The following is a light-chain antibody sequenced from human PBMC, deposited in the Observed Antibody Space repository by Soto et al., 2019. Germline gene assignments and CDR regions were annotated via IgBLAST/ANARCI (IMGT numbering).Light chain of an antibody. J-gene: IGKJ1*01. CDR1: QSVIRY. Sequence: EIVLTQSPGTLSLSPGERATLSFRASQSVIRYLAWYQQKPGQAPRLLIYGASSRATGIPDRFSGSGSGTDFTLTISRLEPEDFAVYYCQQCGSSPWTFGQGTKVEIK. CDR3: QQCGSSPWT. V-gene: IGKV3-20*01. CDR2: GAS.